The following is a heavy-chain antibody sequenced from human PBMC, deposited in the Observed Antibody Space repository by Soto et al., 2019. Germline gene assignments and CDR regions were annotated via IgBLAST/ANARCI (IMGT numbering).Heavy chain of an antibody. Sequence: ASVKVSCKVSGYTLTELSMHWVRQAPGKGLEWMGGFDPEDGETIYAQKFQGRVTMTEDTSTDTAYMELSSLRSEDTAVYYCATASPLYYYGSGSYYKGQYYYYYYGMDVWGQGTTVTVSS. V-gene: IGHV1-24*01. CDR2: FDPEDGET. D-gene: IGHD3-10*01. CDR1: GYTLTELS. CDR3: ATASPLYYYGSGSYYKGQYYYYYYGMDV. J-gene: IGHJ6*02.